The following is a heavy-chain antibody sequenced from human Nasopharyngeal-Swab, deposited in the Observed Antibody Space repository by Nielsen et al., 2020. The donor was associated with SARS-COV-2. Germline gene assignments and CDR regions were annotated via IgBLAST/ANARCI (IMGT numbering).Heavy chain of an antibody. CDR2: VYAGGST. CDR1: GIFVSGNY. CDR3: ANAMIQLWPPDY. Sequence: GESLKISCAASGIFVSGNYMNWVRQAPGMGLEWVSVVYAGGSTFYADSVKGRFTISRDNAKNSLYLQMNSLRAEDTALYYCANAMIQLWPPDYWGQGTLVTASS. D-gene: IGHD5-18*01. J-gene: IGHJ4*02. V-gene: IGHV3-53*05.